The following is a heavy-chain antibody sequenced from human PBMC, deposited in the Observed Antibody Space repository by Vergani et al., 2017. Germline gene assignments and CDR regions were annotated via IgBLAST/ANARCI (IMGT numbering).Heavy chain of an antibody. J-gene: IGHJ4*02. D-gene: IGHD3-10*01. CDR3: ARDYLDFSGSGSPYYFDH. V-gene: IGHV3-11*04. CDR1: GFFFSDYY. CDR2: IASSDTTV. Sequence: VQLVESGGGLVKPGGSLRLSCTASGFFFSDYYMSWLRQAPGKGLEWISYIASSDTTVYYADSVKGRFTISRDNAKNSLYLEMNSLRAEDLAVYYCARDYLDFSGSGSPYYFDHWGQGTEVTVSS.